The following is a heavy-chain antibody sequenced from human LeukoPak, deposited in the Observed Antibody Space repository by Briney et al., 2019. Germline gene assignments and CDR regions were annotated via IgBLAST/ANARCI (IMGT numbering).Heavy chain of an antibody. CDR2: INPNSGGT. J-gene: IGHJ6*03. Sequence: ASVKVSCKASGYTFTGYYMHWVRQAPGQGLEWVGWINPNSGGTNYAQKFQGRVTMTRDTSISTAYMELSRLRSDDTAVYYCARDSSDTAMVLYYYYYYMDVWGKGTTVTVSS. CDR1: GYTFTGYY. CDR3: ARDSSDTAMVLYYYYYYMDV. V-gene: IGHV1-2*02. D-gene: IGHD5-18*01.